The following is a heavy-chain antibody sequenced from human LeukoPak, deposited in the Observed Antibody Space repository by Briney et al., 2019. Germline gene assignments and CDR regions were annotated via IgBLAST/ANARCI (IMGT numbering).Heavy chain of an antibody. CDR3: ARLLPHQYFDY. Sequence: ASVKVSCKASGYTFTSYAMHWVRQAPGQRLEWMGWINAGNGNTKYSQKFQGRVTITRDTSASTAYMELSSLGSEDTAVYYCARLLPHQYFDYWGQGTLVTVSS. V-gene: IGHV1-3*01. CDR2: INAGNGNT. CDR1: GYTFTSYA. D-gene: IGHD2-15*01. J-gene: IGHJ4*02.